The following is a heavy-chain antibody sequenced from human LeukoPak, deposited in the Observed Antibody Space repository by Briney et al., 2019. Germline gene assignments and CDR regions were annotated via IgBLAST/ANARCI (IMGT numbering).Heavy chain of an antibody. J-gene: IGHJ4*02. CDR2: ILGSGGGDTT. CDR1: GFTFSSYA. Sequence: PGGSLRLSCAASGFTFSSYAMSWVRQAPGKGLERVSTILGSGGGDTTYYADSVKGRFTISRDNSKNTLYLQMNSLRAEDTAVYYCAKEEWLGKMNYFDSWGQGTLVTVSS. V-gene: IGHV3-23*01. D-gene: IGHD3-3*01. CDR3: AKEEWLGKMNYFDS.